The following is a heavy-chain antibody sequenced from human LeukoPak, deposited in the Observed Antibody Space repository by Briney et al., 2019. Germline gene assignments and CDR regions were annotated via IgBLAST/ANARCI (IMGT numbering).Heavy chain of an antibody. J-gene: IGHJ4*02. D-gene: IGHD2-2*01. CDR3: ARDLVGYCSSTSCYVFDY. V-gene: IGHV3-7*01. CDR1: GFTFSSYW. CDR2: IKQDGSEK. Sequence: GGSLRLSCAASGFTFSSYWMSWVRQAPGKGLEWVANIKQDGSEKYYVDSVKGRFTISRDNAKNSLYLQMNSLRAEDTAVYYCARDLVGYCSSTSCYVFDYWGQGTLVTVSS.